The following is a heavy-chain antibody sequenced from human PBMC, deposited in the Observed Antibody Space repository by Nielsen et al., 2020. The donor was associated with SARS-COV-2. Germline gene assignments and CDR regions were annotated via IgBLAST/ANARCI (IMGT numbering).Heavy chain of an antibody. J-gene: IGHJ4*02. D-gene: IGHD2-2*01. V-gene: IGHV3-74*01. CDR1: GFTFSSYW. CDR3: AREDIVVVPAFDY. CDR2: INSDGSST. Sequence: GGSLRLSCAASGFTFSSYWMHWVRQAPGKGLVWVSRINSDGSSTSYADSVKGRFTISRDNAKNTLYLQMNSLRAEDTAVYYCAREDIVVVPAFDYWGQGTLVTVSS.